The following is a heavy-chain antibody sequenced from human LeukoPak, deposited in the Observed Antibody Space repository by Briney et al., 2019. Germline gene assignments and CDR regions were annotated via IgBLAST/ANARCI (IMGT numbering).Heavy chain of an antibody. CDR1: GFLINSGYY. CDR3: ARQLYDSNGYSDY. D-gene: IGHD3-22*01. V-gene: IGHV4-38-2*02. J-gene: IGHJ4*02. Sequence: SETLSLTCTVSGFLINSGYYWVWIRQSPGKGLEWLGSFYHSGSTYYNPSVRSRVTISIDTSKNQFSLKLSSVTAADTAIYYCARQLYDSNGYSDYWGQGTLVTVSS. CDR2: FYHSGST.